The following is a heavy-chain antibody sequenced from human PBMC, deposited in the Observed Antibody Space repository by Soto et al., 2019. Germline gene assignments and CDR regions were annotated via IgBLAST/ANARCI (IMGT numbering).Heavy chain of an antibody. CDR2: IYYSGST. J-gene: IGHJ6*03. V-gene: IGHV4-59*08. D-gene: IGHD3-10*01. CDR1: GGSISSYY. Sequence: SETLSLTCTVSGGSISSYYWSWIRQPPGKGLEWIGYIYYSGSTNYNPSLKSRVTISVDTSKNQFSLKLSSVTAADTAVYYCARRGYYGSGSYRYYYYYMDVWGKGTTVTVSS. CDR3: ARRGYYGSGSYRYYYYYMDV.